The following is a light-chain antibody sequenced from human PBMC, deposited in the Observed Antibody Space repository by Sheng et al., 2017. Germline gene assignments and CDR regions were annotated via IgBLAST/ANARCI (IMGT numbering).Light chain of an antibody. V-gene: IGKV3-15*01. Sequence: EVVMTQSPATLSVSPGGRATLSCRASQSIASNLAWYQQRPGQAPRLLIYGASTRATGIPDRFGGSESGTEFTLTITSLQSEDVAVYYCQQYNTWPRTFGQGTKVEIE. CDR2: GAS. CDR3: QQYNTWPRT. J-gene: IGKJ1*01. CDR1: QSIASN.